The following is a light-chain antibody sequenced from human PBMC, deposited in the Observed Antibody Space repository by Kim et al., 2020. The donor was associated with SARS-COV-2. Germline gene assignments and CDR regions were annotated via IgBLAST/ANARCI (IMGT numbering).Light chain of an antibody. CDR2: GHS. Sequence: VTISCTGGSSNIGAGYDVHWYQQLPGTAPKLLIYGHSNRPSGVPDRFSDSKSGTAASLAITGLQAEDEADYCCQSYDSSLSGSWVFGGGTKLTVL. CDR3: QSYDSSLSGSWV. V-gene: IGLV1-40*01. J-gene: IGLJ3*02. CDR1: SSNIGAGYD.